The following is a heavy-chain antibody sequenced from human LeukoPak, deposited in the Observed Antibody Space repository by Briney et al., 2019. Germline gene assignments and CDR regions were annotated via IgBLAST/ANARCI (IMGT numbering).Heavy chain of an antibody. D-gene: IGHD5-12*01. Sequence: SVNVSCKASGGTFSSYAISWVRQAPEQRLEWMGGIIPIFGTANYAQKFQGRVTITADKSTSTAYMELSSLRSEDTAVYYCARVVYSGYEYDYYYYMDVWGKGTTVTVSS. CDR1: GGTFSSYA. CDR2: IIPIFGTA. CDR3: ARVVYSGYEYDYYYYMDV. V-gene: IGHV1-69*06. J-gene: IGHJ6*03.